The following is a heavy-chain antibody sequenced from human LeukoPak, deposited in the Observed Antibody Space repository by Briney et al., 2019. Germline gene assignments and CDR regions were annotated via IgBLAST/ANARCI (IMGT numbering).Heavy chain of an antibody. CDR3: ARSDGFDI. CDR2: ISGSGTTI. Sequence: GGSLRLSCGASGLIFSTYSMNWLRQAPGKGLEWVSYISGSGTTISYADSVKGRFTISRDNAEKSLYLQMSSLRAEDTAVYYCARSDGFDIWGQGTMATVSS. J-gene: IGHJ3*02. V-gene: IGHV3-48*01. CDR1: GLIFSTYS.